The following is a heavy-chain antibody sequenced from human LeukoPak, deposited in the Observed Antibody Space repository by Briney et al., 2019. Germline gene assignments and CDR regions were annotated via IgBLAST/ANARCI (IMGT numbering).Heavy chain of an antibody. CDR1: GGSISSRTSY. CDR3: ARHGSTDYFDY. D-gene: IGHD2-2*03. J-gene: IGHJ4*02. V-gene: IGHV4-39*01. CDR2: IYYSEST. Sequence: SETLSLTCAVSGGSISSRTSYWGWIRQPPGKGREWFGRIYYSESTFYNPSLKSRVTIAVDTSKNQFSLRLSSVTAADTAVYYCARHGSTDYFDYWGQGTLVTVSS.